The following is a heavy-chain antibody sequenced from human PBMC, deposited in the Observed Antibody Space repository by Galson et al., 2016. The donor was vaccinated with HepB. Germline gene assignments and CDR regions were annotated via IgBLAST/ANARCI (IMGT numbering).Heavy chain of an antibody. CDR3: ARDGNWNRGMDV. CDR2: INWNGGTT. J-gene: IGHJ6*02. Sequence: SLRLSCAASGLTFGDYAMSWVRQAPGKGLEWVSGINWNGGTTSYAESVEGRFTISRENAKKSLYLQMNSLRAEDTDLYYCARDGNWNRGMDVWGQGTTVTVSS. V-gene: IGHV3-20*04. D-gene: IGHD1-1*01. CDR1: GLTFGDYA.